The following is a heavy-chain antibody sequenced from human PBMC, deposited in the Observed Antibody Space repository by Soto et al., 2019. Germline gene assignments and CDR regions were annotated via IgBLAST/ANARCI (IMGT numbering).Heavy chain of an antibody. CDR3: ARGPRGLYHHDY. V-gene: IGHV3-74*01. Sequence: EVQLVESGGGLVQPGGSLRLSCVASGFTFSGDWMHWVRQAAGKGLVWVSRINMDGTSTNYADSVKGRFTISRDNAKNTLYLQMNSLRVDDTGVYYCARGPRGLYHHDYWGQGALVTVS. CDR2: INMDGTST. CDR1: GFTFSGDW. D-gene: IGHD2-8*02. J-gene: IGHJ4*02.